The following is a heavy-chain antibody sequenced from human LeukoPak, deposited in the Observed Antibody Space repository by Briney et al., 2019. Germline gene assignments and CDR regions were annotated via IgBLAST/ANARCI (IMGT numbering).Heavy chain of an antibody. CDR3: PRTHESSPRGWFDP. V-gene: IGHV4-31*03. D-gene: IGHD3-22*01. Sequence: PSETLSLTCTVSGGSISSGGYFWSWIRQHPGKGLEWIGYIYHSGSAYRNPSLKSRITISVDTSKNQFSLKLTSVTAADTAMYYCPRTHESSPRGWFDPWGQGSLVTVSS. CDR1: GGSISSGGYF. J-gene: IGHJ5*02. CDR2: IYHSGSA.